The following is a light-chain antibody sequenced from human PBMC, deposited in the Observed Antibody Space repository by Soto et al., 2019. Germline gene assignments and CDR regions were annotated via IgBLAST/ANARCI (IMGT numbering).Light chain of an antibody. CDR3: QQYGSSPRT. V-gene: IGKV3-20*01. CDR1: QSVSSNF. J-gene: IGKJ1*01. Sequence: EIVLTQSPGTLSLSPGERATLPCRASQSVSSNFLAWYQQKPGQAPRLLIYGASSRATGIPDRFSGSGSGTDFTLTSRRLEPEDFAVYYCQQYGSSPRTFGQGTKVEIK. CDR2: GAS.